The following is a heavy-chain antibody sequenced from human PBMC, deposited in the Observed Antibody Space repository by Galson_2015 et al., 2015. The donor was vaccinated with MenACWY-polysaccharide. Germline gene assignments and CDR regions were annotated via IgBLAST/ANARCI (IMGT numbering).Heavy chain of an antibody. J-gene: IGHJ4*02. V-gene: IGHV4-39*01. CDR1: GGSVTSSSYY. Sequence: ETLSLTCTVSGGSVTSSSYYWSWIRQSPGKGLEWIGSIHSSGTTFYNPSHKRRVTISGDASRMQFSLTLMSVTAADTATYFCARFLYYDSSAFYFDYWGQGALVTVST. D-gene: IGHD3-22*01. CDR3: ARFLYYDSSAFYFDY. CDR2: IHSSGTT.